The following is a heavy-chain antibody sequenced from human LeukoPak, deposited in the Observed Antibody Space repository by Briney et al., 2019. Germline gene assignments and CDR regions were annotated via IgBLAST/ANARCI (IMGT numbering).Heavy chain of an antibody. D-gene: IGHD2-2*01. CDR1: GFTFSSYA. Sequence: SLRLSXAASGFTFSSYAMHWVGEARGKGVEWGAGISYDESKKYYTDSVEGRVTISREKSKKTLYLKRNSLRAEDTAVYYCARGLYCRSTSCPFAHWGQGTLVTVSS. V-gene: IGHV3-30-3*01. CDR2: ISYDESKK. J-gene: IGHJ5*02. CDR3: ARGLYCRSTSCPFAH.